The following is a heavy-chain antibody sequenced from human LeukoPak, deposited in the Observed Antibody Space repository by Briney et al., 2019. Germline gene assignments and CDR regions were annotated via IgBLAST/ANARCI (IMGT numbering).Heavy chain of an antibody. Sequence: SETLSLTCAVYGGSFSGYYWSWIRQPPGKGLEWIGYIYYSGSTNYNPSLKSRVTISVDTSKNQFSLKLSSVTAADTAVYYCARVSAAGTGAGYYYYYMDVWGKGTTVTISS. CDR2: IYYSGST. V-gene: IGHV4-59*01. J-gene: IGHJ6*03. D-gene: IGHD6-13*01. CDR3: ARVSAAGTGAGYYYYYMDV. CDR1: GGSFSGYY.